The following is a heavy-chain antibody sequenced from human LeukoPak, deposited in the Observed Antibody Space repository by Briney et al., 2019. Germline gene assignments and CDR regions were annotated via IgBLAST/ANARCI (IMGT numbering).Heavy chain of an antibody. J-gene: IGHJ5*02. D-gene: IGHD6-19*01. CDR3: ARVSGWYWFDQ. CDR2: ISSNGRTT. Sequence: GGSLRLSCAPSGFTFSSYAMHWVRQAPGKGLEYASAISSNGRTTYYANSVKGRFTISRDNSKNTLYLQMGSLRAEDMAVYYCARVSGWYWFDQWGQGTLVTVSS. CDR1: GFTFSSYA. V-gene: IGHV3-64*01.